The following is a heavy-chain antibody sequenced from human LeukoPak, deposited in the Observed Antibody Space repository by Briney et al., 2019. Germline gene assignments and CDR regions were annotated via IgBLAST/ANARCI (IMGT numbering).Heavy chain of an antibody. CDR1: GGSFSGYY. CDR2: INHSGST. Sequence: SETLSLTCAVYGGSFSGYYWSWIRQPPGKGLEWIGEINHSGSTNYNPSLKSRVTISVDTSKNQFSLKLSSVTAADTAVYYCARLPDPPGWGSYRYTEGYWGQGTLVTVSS. J-gene: IGHJ4*02. CDR3: ARLPDPPGWGSYRYTEGY. V-gene: IGHV4-34*01. D-gene: IGHD3-16*02.